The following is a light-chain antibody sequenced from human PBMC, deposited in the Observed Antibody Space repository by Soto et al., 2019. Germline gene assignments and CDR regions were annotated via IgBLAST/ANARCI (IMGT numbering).Light chain of an antibody. Sequence: EIVLTQSPGTLSLSPGGRATLSCRASQSVSGSYLAWYQQKPGQAPRLLIYGASSRATGIPDRLSGSGSGTDFALTISRLEPEDFAVYYCQQYGSSQETFGQGTKLEIK. CDR2: GAS. CDR3: QQYGSSQET. V-gene: IGKV3-20*01. J-gene: IGKJ1*01. CDR1: QSVSGSY.